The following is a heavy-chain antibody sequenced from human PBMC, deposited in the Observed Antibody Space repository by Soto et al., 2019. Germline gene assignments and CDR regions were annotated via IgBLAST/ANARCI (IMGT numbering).Heavy chain of an antibody. CDR2: IRFDGSNE. V-gene: IGHV3-33*01. J-gene: IGHJ4*02. CDR1: GGIFHGYG. Sequence: GGSLRLSCAVPGGIFHGYGMHWVRQAPDKELEWVAIIRFDGSNEEYADSVKGRFTISRDNSKNTLYLQMNTLGAEDTAVYYCARDGIGGTVFRGYLDYWGRGTVVTVSS. CDR3: ARDGIGGTVFRGYLDY. D-gene: IGHD1-7*01.